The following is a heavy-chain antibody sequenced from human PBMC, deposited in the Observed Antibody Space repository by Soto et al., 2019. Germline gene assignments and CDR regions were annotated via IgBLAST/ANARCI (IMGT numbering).Heavy chain of an antibody. CDR2: ISGNSGNT. CDR1: GYTFNTYG. Sequence: QVQLVQYGAEVRKPGASVKVSCKTSGYTFNTYGINWVRQAPGQGLEWMGWISGNSGNTDYAQKFQGRLTMTTDTSTSTAYMDLRSLRSDDTAVYFCARPWGGPAAPGSGMDVWGQGTTVSVSS. D-gene: IGHD3-10*01. J-gene: IGHJ6*02. CDR3: ARPWGGPAAPGSGMDV. V-gene: IGHV1-18*04.